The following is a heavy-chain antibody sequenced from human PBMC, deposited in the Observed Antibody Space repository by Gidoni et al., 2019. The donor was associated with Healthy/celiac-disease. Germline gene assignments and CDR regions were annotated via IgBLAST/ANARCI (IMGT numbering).Heavy chain of an antibody. CDR1: GFTFSSYS. CDR2: ISSSSSYI. Sequence: EVQLVESGGGLVKPGGSLRLSCAASGFTFSSYSMNWVRQAPGKGLEWVSSISSSSSYIYYADSVKGRFTISRDNAKNSLYLQMNSLRAEDTAVYYCARDIQNHDAFDIWGQGTMVTVSS. D-gene: IGHD5-18*01. CDR3: ARDIQNHDAFDI. J-gene: IGHJ3*02. V-gene: IGHV3-21*01.